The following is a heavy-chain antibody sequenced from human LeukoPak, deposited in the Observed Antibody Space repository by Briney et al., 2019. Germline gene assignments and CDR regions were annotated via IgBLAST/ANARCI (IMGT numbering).Heavy chain of an antibody. V-gene: IGHV3-33*06. D-gene: IGHD6-13*01. CDR1: GFTFVDYG. Sequence: PGGCLRLSCAASGFTFVDYGMHSVRQAPGKGLGWGTSLWYDGSNKWCAAVVKGRFIISRANSKNTLYLQMTRLRAEDTAVYYCAKMAAAAPYTNSPLRPFESNVHWDYWGQGTLVTVSS. CDR2: LWYDGSNK. CDR3: AKMAAAAPYTNSPLRPFESNVHWDY. J-gene: IGHJ4*02.